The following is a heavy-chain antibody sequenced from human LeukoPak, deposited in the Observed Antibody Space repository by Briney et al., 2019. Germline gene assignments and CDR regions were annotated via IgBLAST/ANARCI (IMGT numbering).Heavy chain of an antibody. D-gene: IGHD3-3*01. J-gene: IGHJ4*02. V-gene: IGHV4-59*08. CDR2: IYYSGNT. Sequence: SGTLSLTCTVSVGSISRYYWSWVRPPPGKGLEWIGYIYYSGNTNYNPSFQSRLTMSADRSRNQFSLNLNSVTAADTAVYYCARINWNYFDYWGQGILVTVAS. CDR3: ARINWNYFDY. CDR1: VGSISRYY.